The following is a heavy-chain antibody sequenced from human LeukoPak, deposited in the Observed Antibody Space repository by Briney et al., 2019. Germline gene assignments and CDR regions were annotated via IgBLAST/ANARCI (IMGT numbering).Heavy chain of an antibody. Sequence: SETLSLTCTVSGGSISSYYWSWIRQPPGKGLEWIGYIYYSGSTNYNPSLKSRVTISVDTSKNQFSLKLSSVTAADTAVYCCARAIDYRGQGTLVTVSS. CDR1: GGSISSYY. J-gene: IGHJ4*02. V-gene: IGHV4-59*01. CDR3: ARAIDY. CDR2: IYYSGST.